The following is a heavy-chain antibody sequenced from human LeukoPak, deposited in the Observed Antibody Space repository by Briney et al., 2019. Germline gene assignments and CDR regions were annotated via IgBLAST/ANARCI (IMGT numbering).Heavy chain of an antibody. CDR1: GGSISSGRYC. CDR2: IYTSVST. J-gene: IGHJ6*03. Sequence: SQTLSLTCTVSGGSISSGRYCWSWIRQPAGKGLEWIGRIYTSVSTNYNPSLESRVTISVDTSKNQFSLKLSSVAAADTAVYYCARALYGSGSYYKGYYYMDVWGKGTTVTISS. D-gene: IGHD3-10*01. V-gene: IGHV4-61*02. CDR3: ARALYGSGSYYKGYYYMDV.